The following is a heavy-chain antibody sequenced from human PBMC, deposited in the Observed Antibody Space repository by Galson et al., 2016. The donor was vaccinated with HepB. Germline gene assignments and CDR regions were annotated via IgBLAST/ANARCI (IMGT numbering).Heavy chain of an antibody. J-gene: IGHJ2*01. D-gene: IGHD3/OR15-3a*01. CDR2: LGRMSGNR. CDR3: AKDLRVDWDRTKTGDWYFDL. V-gene: IGHV3-9*01. CDR1: RFTVDDYA. Sequence: SLSLACAASRFTVDDYAMGWVRQGPGKGLVRGSGLGRMSGNRVHADSVNGRVTISRDNSKNSLYLQMNSLRHEDTAFYYCAKDLRVDWDRTKTGDWYFDLWGRGTLVTVSS.